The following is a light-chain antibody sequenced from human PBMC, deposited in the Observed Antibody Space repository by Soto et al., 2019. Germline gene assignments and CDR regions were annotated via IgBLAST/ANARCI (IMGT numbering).Light chain of an antibody. J-gene: IGKJ1*01. Sequence: EIVLTQSPGTLSLSPGERATLSCRASQSVSSNYLAWYQQRPGQAPWLLIYGASSRATGIPDRFSGSGSGTDFTLTISRLEPEDFAVYSCQQYGSSPRTFGQGTKVEIK. V-gene: IGKV3-20*01. CDR2: GAS. CDR3: QQYGSSPRT. CDR1: QSVSSNY.